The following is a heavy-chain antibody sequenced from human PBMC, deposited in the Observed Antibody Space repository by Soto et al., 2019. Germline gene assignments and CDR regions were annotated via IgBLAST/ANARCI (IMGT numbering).Heavy chain of an antibody. V-gene: IGHV4-59*11. D-gene: IGHD3-10*01. Sequence: SETLSLTCTVSGGSISSHYWSWIRQPPGKGLEWIGYIYYSGSTNYNPSLKSRVTISVDTSKSQFSLRLSSVTAADTAVYYCARAIYASASYYDYWGQGTLVTVSS. J-gene: IGHJ4*02. CDR2: IYYSGST. CDR3: ARAIYASASYYDY. CDR1: GGSISSHY.